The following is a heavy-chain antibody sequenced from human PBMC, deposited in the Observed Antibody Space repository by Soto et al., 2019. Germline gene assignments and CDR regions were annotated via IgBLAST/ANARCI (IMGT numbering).Heavy chain of an antibody. J-gene: IGHJ4*02. CDR1: WFDVRNTD. CDR2: IYSGGYT. CDR3: AREAIIVIAAPEYYFDY. V-gene: IGHV3-66*01. D-gene: IGHD3-22*01. Sequence: GGSLRLSFAAPWFDVRNTDMSWVPQAPGKGLELVSVIYSGGYTNYADSVKGRFIVSRDSPKNTLYLQMDSLRAEDTAVYYCAREAIIVIAAPEYYFDYWGQGTLVTVSS.